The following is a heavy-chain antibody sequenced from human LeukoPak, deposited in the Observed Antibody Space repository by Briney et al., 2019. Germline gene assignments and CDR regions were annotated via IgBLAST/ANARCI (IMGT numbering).Heavy chain of an antibody. CDR2: INTNTGNP. D-gene: IGHD6-19*01. V-gene: IGHV7-4-1*02. CDR1: GYTFTSYA. Sequence: ASVKVSCKASGYTFTSYAMNWVRQAPGQGLEWMGWINTNTGNPTYAQGFTGRFVFSLDTSVSTAYLQISSLKAEDTAVCYCARVCSSGWLLVADYYYYMDVWGKGTTVTVSS. CDR3: ARVCSSGWLLVADYYYYMDV. J-gene: IGHJ6*03.